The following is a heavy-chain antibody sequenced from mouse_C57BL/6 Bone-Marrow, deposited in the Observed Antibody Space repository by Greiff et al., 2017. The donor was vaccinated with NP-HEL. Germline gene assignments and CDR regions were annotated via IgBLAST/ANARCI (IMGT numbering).Heavy chain of an antibody. D-gene: IGHD2-2*01. CDR2: IYPGDGDT. CDR1: GYAFSSSW. Sequence: QVQLQQSGPELVKPGASVKISCKASGYAFSSSWMNWVKQRPGQGLEWIGRIYPGDGDTNYNGKFKGKATLTADKSSSTAYMQLSSLTSEDSAVYFCARGLLWFFDYWGQGTTLTVSS. J-gene: IGHJ2*01. CDR3: ARGLLWFFDY. V-gene: IGHV1-82*01.